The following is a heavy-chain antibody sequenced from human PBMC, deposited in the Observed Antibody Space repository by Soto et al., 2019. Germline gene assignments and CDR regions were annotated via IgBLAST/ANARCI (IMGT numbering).Heavy chain of an antibody. D-gene: IGHD2-21*01. V-gene: IGHV4-39*01. CDR3: GKVLIGATRHTDFDS. J-gene: IGHJ4*02. CDR1: VASSTSNFYY. CDR2: IYFDGST. Sequence: NPSETLSLTCAVSVASSTSNFYYWGWILRPPGKGLEWIGSIYFDGSTYYKSSLKSRVTISLDTSKNQFSLKLTSVTAADTAVYYCGKVLIGATRHTDFDSWGQGTLVTVSS.